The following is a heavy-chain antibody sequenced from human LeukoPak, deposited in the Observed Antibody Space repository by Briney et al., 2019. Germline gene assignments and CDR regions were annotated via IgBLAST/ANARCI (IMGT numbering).Heavy chain of an antibody. CDR1: GGSISSYY. J-gene: IGHJ5*02. Sequence: PSETLSLTCTVSGGSISSYYWSWIRQPAGKGLEWIGRIYTSGSTNYNPSLKSRVTMSVDTSKNQFPLKLSSVTAADTAVYYCARGRGGIEYCSRTSCYRDWFDPGGQGPLVTVSS. CDR3: ARGRGGIEYCSRTSCYRDWFDP. V-gene: IGHV4-4*07. D-gene: IGHD2-2*01. CDR2: IYTSGST.